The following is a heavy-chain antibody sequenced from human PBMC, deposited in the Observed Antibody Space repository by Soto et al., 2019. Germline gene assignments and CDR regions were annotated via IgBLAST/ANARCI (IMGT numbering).Heavy chain of an antibody. J-gene: IGHJ2*01. CDR1: GYKFTAYW. Sequence: GESLKISCEASGYKFTAYWIGWVRQMPGKGLEWMGIIYPGDSETRYSPSFQGQVTISVDKSNSTAYLQWNSLEASDTAIYYCARHIGVAVAGTRWYFDLWGRGTLVTVSS. CDR2: IYPGDSET. D-gene: IGHD6-19*01. CDR3: ARHIGVAVAGTRWYFDL. V-gene: IGHV5-51*01.